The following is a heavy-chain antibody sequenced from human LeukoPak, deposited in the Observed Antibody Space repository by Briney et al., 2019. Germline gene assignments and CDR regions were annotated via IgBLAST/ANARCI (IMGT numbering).Heavy chain of an antibody. CDR2: IYYTGST. CDR1: GDSITSYY. CDR3: ARDSRTLSSGWLDRFDP. D-gene: IGHD6-19*01. Sequence: PSETLSLTCTVSGDSITSYYWSWVRQPPGKGLEWIGYIYYTGSTNYNPSLKSRVTISVDTSKNQFSLKLSSVTAADTAVYYCARDSRTLSSGWLDRFDPWGQGTLVTVSS. V-gene: IGHV4-59*01. J-gene: IGHJ5*02.